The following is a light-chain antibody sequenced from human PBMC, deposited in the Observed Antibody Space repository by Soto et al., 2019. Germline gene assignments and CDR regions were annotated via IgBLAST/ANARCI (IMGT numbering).Light chain of an antibody. CDR3: SSYRSSSTSYV. CDR1: SSDIGDSNY. V-gene: IGLV2-14*03. Sequence: QSALTQPASVSGSPGQSITISCTGTSSDIGDSNYVSWYQQHPGKAPKLVIYDVSNRPSGVSNRFSGSKSANTASLTISGLQAEDEADNYCSSYRSSSTSYVFGTGTKATVL. J-gene: IGLJ1*01. CDR2: DVS.